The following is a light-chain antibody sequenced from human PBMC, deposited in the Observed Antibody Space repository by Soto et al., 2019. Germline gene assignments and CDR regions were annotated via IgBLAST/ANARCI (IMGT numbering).Light chain of an antibody. CDR3: QQYNNWPQT. Sequence: EIVLTQSPATLSLSPGERATLSCRASQSVSSYLAWYQQKPGQAPRLLIYGVSTRATGFPARFSGSGSGTEFTLTISSLQSEDFAVYYCQQYNNWPQTFGQGTKVDIK. V-gene: IGKV3D-15*01. CDR1: QSVSSY. CDR2: GVS. J-gene: IGKJ1*01.